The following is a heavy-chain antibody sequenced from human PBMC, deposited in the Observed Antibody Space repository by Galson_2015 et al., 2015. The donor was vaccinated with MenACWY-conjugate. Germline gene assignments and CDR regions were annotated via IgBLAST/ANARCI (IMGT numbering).Heavy chain of an antibody. J-gene: IGHJ1*01. V-gene: IGHV4-59*01. D-gene: IGHD6-19*01. CDR1: SGTIRRYY. Sequence: SETLSLTCTVSSGTIRRYYWSWIRQPAGKGLEWIGYVHFSAKTNYNPSLKSRVTMSVDTSKNQLSLKLSSVTAADTAVYYCARGYSSGWSAEYFQHWGQGTLVSVSS. CDR2: VHFSAKT. CDR3: ARGYSSGWSAEYFQH.